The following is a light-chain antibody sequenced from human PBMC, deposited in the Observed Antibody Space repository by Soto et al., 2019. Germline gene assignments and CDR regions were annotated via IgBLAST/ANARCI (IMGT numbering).Light chain of an antibody. CDR1: QSIRIA. CDR3: QQSFTKPYT. CDR2: GTS. Sequence: DIQMTQSPPSLSASVGDTVTITCRASQSIRIALNWYQQKPGKAPNLLIYGTSYLRSGVPSRFSGSASGTDFTHTISGLQPEDFATYYCQQSFTKPYTFGPGTRVDF. J-gene: IGKJ3*01. V-gene: IGKV1-39*01.